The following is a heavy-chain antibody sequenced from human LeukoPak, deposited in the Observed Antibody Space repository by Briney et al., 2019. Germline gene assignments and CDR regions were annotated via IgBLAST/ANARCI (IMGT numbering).Heavy chain of an antibody. Sequence: GSLRLSCAASGFTLSSYAMSWVRQAPGKGLEWVSAISGSGGSTYYADSVKGRFTISRDNSKNTLYLQMNSLRAEDTAVYYCARGFASGDYGADWGLGTLVTVSS. J-gene: IGHJ4*02. CDR2: ISGSGGST. V-gene: IGHV3-23*01. CDR1: GFTLSSYA. D-gene: IGHD4-17*01. CDR3: ARGFASGDYGAD.